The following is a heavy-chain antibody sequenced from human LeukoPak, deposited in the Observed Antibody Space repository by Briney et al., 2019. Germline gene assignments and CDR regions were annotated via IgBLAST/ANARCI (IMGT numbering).Heavy chain of an antibody. J-gene: IGHJ4*02. CDR1: GFTISTYG. V-gene: IGHV3-23*01. Sequence: PGGSLRLSCVVSGFTISTYGMTWVRQAPGKGLEWVSGISGSGGSTYYADSVKGRFTISRDNSKNTLNLQMNSLRAEDTAVYYCAKESSTIAAAGSGFDYWGQGTLVTVSS. CDR2: ISGSGGST. D-gene: IGHD6-13*01. CDR3: AKESSTIAAAGSGFDY.